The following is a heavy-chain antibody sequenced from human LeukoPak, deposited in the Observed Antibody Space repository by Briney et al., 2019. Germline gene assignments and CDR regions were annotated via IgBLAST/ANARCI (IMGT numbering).Heavy chain of an antibody. Sequence: SGTLSLTCTVSGGSISSYYWSWIRQPPGKGLEWIGYIYYSGSTNYNPSLKSRVTISVDTSKNQFSLKLSSVTAADTAVYYCARDLYGDYFLDVWGQGTTVTVSS. CDR3: ARDLYGDYFLDV. CDR1: GGSISSYY. D-gene: IGHD4-17*01. CDR2: IYYSGST. J-gene: IGHJ6*03. V-gene: IGHV4-59*01.